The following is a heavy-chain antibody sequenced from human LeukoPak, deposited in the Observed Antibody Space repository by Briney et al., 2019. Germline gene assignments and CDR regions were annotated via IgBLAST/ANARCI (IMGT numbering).Heavy chain of an antibody. CDR3: ARTLAFGGVHAP. D-gene: IGHD3-16*01. V-gene: IGHV4-59*01. J-gene: IGHJ5*02. Sequence: SETLSLTCTVPGASINTYYWSWIRQPPGKGLEWIGYIYYSGGTNYNPSLKSRVTISVDTSKNQFSLRLSSVTAADTAVYYRARTLAFGGVHAPWGQGTLVTVSS. CDR2: IYYSGGT. CDR1: GASINTYY.